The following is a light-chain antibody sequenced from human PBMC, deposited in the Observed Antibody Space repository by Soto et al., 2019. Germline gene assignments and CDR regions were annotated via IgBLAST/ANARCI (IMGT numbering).Light chain of an antibody. CDR2: AAS. CDR3: QQSFASLRT. Sequence: DIQMTQSPSSLSASVGDRVTITCRASQSIRTYLNWFQQRPGKAPKLLIYAASTLQGGVPSRFSGSGSGTDFTLTISSLQSEDFATYYCQQSFASLRTFGQGTMVEI. J-gene: IGKJ1*01. CDR1: QSIRTY. V-gene: IGKV1-39*01.